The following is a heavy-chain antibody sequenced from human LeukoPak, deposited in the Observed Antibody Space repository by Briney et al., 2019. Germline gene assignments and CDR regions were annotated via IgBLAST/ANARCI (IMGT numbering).Heavy chain of an antibody. CDR2: ISGSGGST. J-gene: IGHJ4*02. Sequence: GGALRLSCPASGFTFSSYSMNWVRQAPGKGLEWVSAISGSGGSTYYADSVKGRFTISRDNSKNTLYLQMNSLRADDTAVYYCAKDRGSGWGLDYWGQGTLVTVSS. CDR1: GFTFSSYS. D-gene: IGHD6-25*01. V-gene: IGHV3-23*01. CDR3: AKDRGSGWGLDY.